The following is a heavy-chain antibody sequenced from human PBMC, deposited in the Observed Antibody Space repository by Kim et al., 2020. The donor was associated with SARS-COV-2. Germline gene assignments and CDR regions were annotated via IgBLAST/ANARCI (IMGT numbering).Heavy chain of an antibody. J-gene: IGHJ2*01. Sequence: SETLSLTCSVSGGSISSGGYYWSWIRQHPGKGLEWIGYIYHSGSTDYNPSLKSRVTISVDTSKNQFSLKLNSVTAADTAVYYCARKHMNPWDWYFDLWGRGTLVTVSS. CDR3: ARKHMNPWDWYFDL. D-gene: IGHD2-21*01. CDR2: IYHSGST. V-gene: IGHV4-31*03. CDR1: GGSISSGGYY.